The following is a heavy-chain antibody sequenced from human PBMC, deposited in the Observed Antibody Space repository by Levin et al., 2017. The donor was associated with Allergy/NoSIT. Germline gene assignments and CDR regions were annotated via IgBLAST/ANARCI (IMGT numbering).Heavy chain of an antibody. J-gene: IGHJ4*02. V-gene: IGHV1-3*01. CDR2: INAGNGNT. CDR1: GYTFTSYA. Sequence: GESLKISCKASGYTFTSYAMHWVRQAPGQRLEWMGWINAGNGNTKYSQKFQGRVTITRDTSASTAYMELSSLRSEDTAVYYCARGITGTQGFDYWGQGTLVTVSS. D-gene: IGHD1-7*01. CDR3: ARGITGTQGFDY.